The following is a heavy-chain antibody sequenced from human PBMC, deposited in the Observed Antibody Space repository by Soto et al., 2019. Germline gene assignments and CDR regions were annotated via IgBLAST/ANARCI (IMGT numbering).Heavy chain of an antibody. D-gene: IGHD7-27*01. CDR3: ARILLAWGYYYYGMDV. CDR1: GFSLSNARMG. J-gene: IGHJ6*02. CDR2: IFSNDEK. Sequence: KSGPTLVNPTETLTLTCTVSGFSLSNARMGVSWIRQPPGKALEWLAHIFSNDEKSYSTSLKSRLTISKDTSKSQVVLTMTNMDPVDTATYYCARILLAWGYYYYGMDVWGQGTTVTVSS. V-gene: IGHV2-26*01.